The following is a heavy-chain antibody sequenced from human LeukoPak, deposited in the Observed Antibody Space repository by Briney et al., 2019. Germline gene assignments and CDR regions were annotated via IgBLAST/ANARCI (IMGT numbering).Heavy chain of an antibody. CDR3: ARDVVPAAHREYNWFDP. D-gene: IGHD2-2*01. CDR2: IYTTRST. J-gene: IGHJ5*02. Sequence: SETLSLTCTASGGSINSYYFNWIRQPAGKGLEWIGRIYTTRSTNYNPSLQRRVTMSIDTSKNQFSLKLTSVTAADTAVYYCARDVVPAAHREYNWFDPWGQGTLVTVSS. V-gene: IGHV4-4*07. CDR1: GGSINSYY.